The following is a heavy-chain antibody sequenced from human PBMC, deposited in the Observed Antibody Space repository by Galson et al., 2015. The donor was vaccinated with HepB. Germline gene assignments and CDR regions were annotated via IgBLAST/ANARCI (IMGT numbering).Heavy chain of an antibody. Sequence: CAISGDSVSSNSAAWNWIRQSPSRGLEWLGRTYYRSKWYNDYAVSVKSRITINPDTSKNQFSLQLNSVTPEDTAVYYCARGSDYYDSSGYRLEGMDVWGQGTTVTVSS. CDR2: TYYRSKWYN. CDR3: ARGSDYYDSSGYRLEGMDV. V-gene: IGHV6-1*01. D-gene: IGHD3-22*01. J-gene: IGHJ6*02. CDR1: GDSVSSNSAA.